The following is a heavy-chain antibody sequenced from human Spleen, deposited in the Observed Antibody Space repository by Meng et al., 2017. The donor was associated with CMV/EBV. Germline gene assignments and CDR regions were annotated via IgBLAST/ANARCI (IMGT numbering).Heavy chain of an antibody. CDR3: AREETGDWYFDL. Sequence: CAASGFTFVTYAMSWVRLAPGKGLEWVSSISSSSSYIYYADSVKGRFTISRDNAKNSLYLQMNSLRAEDTAAYYCAREETGDWYFDLWGRGTLVTVSS. J-gene: IGHJ2*01. D-gene: IGHD7-27*01. V-gene: IGHV3-21*01. CDR2: ISSSSSYI. CDR1: GFTFVTYA.